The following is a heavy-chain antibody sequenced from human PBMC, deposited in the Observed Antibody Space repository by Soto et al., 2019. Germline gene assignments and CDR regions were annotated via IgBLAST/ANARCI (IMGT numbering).Heavy chain of an antibody. D-gene: IGHD1-26*01. Sequence: EVQLVESGGGLVKPGGSLRLSCAASGFTISGAWMNWVRQAPGKGLEWVGGIKTKTQGESTDYAAPVKGRFTISMDDSEITLSLLMNCLKIDDTSVYYCTTGSVEGYWGQWTLVTVSS. V-gene: IGHV3-15*07. J-gene: IGHJ4*02. CDR2: IKTKTQGEST. CDR3: TTGSVEGY. CDR1: GFTISGAW.